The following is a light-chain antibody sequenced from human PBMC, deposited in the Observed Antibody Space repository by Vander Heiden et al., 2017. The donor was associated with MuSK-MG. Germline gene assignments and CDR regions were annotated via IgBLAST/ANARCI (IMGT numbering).Light chain of an antibody. CDR1: SSNIGSNS. V-gene: IGLV1-47*01. CDR2: TNN. Sequence: QSVLTQPPSASGTPGPRVTISCSGSSSNIGSNSVYWYQQLPGTAPKLLFYTNNQRPSGVPGRFSGSKSGTSASLAISGLRSEDEADYYCAAWDDSLSAHVFGPGTRVTVL. J-gene: IGLJ1*01. CDR3: AAWDDSLSAHV.